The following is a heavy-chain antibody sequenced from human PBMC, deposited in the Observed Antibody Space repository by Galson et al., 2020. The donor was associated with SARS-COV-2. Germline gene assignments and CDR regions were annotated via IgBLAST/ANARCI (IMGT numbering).Heavy chain of an antibody. V-gene: IGHV3-23*01. CDR3: AKAGIPTVSTWRFDY. CDR2: ISGSGGST. CDR1: GFTFSSYA. D-gene: IGHD4-17*01. J-gene: IGHJ4*02. Sequence: GGSLRLSCAASGFTFSSYAMSWVRQAPGKGLEWVSAISGSGGSTYYADSVKGRFTISRDNSKNTLYLQMNSLRAEDTAVYYCAKAGIPTVSTWRFDYWGEGSLVTLAS.